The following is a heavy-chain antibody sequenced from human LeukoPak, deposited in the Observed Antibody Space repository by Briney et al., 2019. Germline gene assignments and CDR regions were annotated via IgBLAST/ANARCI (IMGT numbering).Heavy chain of an antibody. CDR2: ISTSSIYI. V-gene: IGHV3-21*01. Sequence: RTGGSLRLSCAASGFTFSTYSMNWVRQAPGKGLEWISFISTSSIYIYYADSVKGRFTISRDNARNSLYLQMNSLRAEDTAVYYCARDRNYYASSDYGSLRMYYFDYWGQGTLVTVSS. CDR3: ARDRNYYASSDYGSLRMYYFDY. J-gene: IGHJ4*02. D-gene: IGHD3-22*01. CDR1: GFTFSTYS.